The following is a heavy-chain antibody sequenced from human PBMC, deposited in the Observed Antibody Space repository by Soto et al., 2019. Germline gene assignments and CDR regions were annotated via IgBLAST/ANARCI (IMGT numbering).Heavy chain of an antibody. Sequence: SVKVSCKASGGTFSSYAISWVRQAPGQGLEWMGGIIPIFGTANYAQKFQGRVTITADESTSTAYMELSSLRSEDTAVYYCAREAYPRTLPYNWFDPWGQGTLVTVSS. J-gene: IGHJ5*02. CDR1: GGTFSSYA. CDR2: IIPIFGTA. V-gene: IGHV1-69*13. CDR3: AREAYPRTLPYNWFDP.